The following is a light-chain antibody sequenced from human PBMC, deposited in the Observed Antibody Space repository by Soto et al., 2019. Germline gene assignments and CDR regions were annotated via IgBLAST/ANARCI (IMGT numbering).Light chain of an antibody. CDR3: QQYNHWRSIS. CDR1: QSVSRE. CDR2: DTS. J-gene: IGKJ5*01. Sequence: EILMTQSPATVSVFSGGRGTPSCRASQSVSRELAWYQHKNGLPPRLLIYDTSTRAADTPARFSGSGSGTDFTLTISSLQSDDFAVYYCQQYNHWRSISFGQGTRLESK. V-gene: IGKV3-15*01.